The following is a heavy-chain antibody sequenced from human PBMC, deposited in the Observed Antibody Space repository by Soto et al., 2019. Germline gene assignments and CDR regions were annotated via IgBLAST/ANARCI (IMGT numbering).Heavy chain of an antibody. CDR2: IYYSGST. V-gene: IGHV4-59*01. J-gene: IGHJ4*02. CDR1: GGSISSYY. D-gene: IGHD5-12*01. CDR3: ARGVAPDY. Sequence: SETLSLTCTVSGGSISSYYWSWIRQPPGKGLEWIGYIYYSGSTNYNPSLKSRVTISVDTSKNQFSLKLSSVTAADTAVYYCARGVAPDYWGQGTLVTV.